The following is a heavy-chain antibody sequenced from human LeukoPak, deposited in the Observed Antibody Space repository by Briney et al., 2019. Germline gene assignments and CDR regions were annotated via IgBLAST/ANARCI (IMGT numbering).Heavy chain of an antibody. J-gene: IGHJ2*01. V-gene: IGHV1-46*01. CDR1: GYAFTSYY. Sequence: ASVKVSCKASGYAFTSYYIHWVRQAPGQGLEWMGIINPSGGGTSYAQKFQGRVTMTRDTSTSTVYMELSSLRSEDTAVYYCARGGIAAAGTVWDWYFDLWGRGTLVTVSS. CDR3: ARGGIAAAGTVWDWYFDL. CDR2: INPSGGGT. D-gene: IGHD6-13*01.